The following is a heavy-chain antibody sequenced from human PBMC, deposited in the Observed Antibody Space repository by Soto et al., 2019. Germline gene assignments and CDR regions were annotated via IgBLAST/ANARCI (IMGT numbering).Heavy chain of an antibody. Sequence: ASVKVSCKASGYTFTNYGISWVRQAPGQGLEWMGWINTYNGNTNHAQKLQGRVTMTTDTSTSTAYMELRSLRSDDTAVYYCARDRVESGYPEYFQHWGQGTLVTVS. CDR3: ARDRVESGYPEYFQH. CDR2: INTYNGNT. V-gene: IGHV1-18*01. D-gene: IGHD3-22*01. CDR1: GYTFTNYG. J-gene: IGHJ1*01.